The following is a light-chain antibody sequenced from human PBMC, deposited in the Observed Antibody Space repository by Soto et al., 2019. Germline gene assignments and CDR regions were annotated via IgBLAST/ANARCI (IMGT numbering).Light chain of an antibody. CDR2: EVS. J-gene: IGLJ3*02. CDR3: CSYAGSSPWV. V-gene: IGLV2-23*02. CDR1: SSDVGSYNL. Sequence: QSVLTQPASVSGSPGQSITISCTGTSSDVGSYNLVSWYQQHPGKAPKLMIYEVSKRPSGVSNRFSGSKSGNKASLTISGLQAEDEADYYCCSYAGSSPWVFGGGTKVTVL.